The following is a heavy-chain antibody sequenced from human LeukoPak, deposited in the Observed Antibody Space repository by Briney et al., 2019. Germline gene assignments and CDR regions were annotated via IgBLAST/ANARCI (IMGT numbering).Heavy chain of an antibody. V-gene: IGHV4-4*02. Sequence: SETLSLTCAVSGGSISSSNWWSWVRQPPGKGLEWIGEIYHSGSTNYNPSLKSRVTISVDKSKNQFSLKLSSVTAADTAVYYCARGWSSCSSTSCYVGVGWFDPWGQGILVTVSS. CDR1: GGSISSSNW. J-gene: IGHJ5*02. CDR3: ARGWSSCSSTSCYVGVGWFDP. CDR2: IYHSGST. D-gene: IGHD2-2*01.